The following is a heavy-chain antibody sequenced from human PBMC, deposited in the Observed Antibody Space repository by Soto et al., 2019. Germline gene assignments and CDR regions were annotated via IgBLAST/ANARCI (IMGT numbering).Heavy chain of an antibody. J-gene: IGHJ4*02. Sequence: EVQLVESGGGLVQPGGSLRVSCAASGFTFSRYSMHWVRQAPGKGLEWLSYIDPSSATTYYAESVKGRFIISRDNAKNSLYLQMNRRRDEDTAVYHCARGGVATIFGDSWGLGTLVIVSS. D-gene: IGHD5-12*01. CDR3: ARGGVATIFGDS. CDR2: IDPSSATT. CDR1: GFTFSRYS. V-gene: IGHV3-48*02.